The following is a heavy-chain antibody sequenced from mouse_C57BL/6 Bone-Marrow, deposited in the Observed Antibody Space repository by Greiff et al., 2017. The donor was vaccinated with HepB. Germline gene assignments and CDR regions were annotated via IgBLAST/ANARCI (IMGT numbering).Heavy chain of an antibody. J-gene: IGHJ4*01. CDR2: IYPSDSET. CDR1: GYTFTSYW. V-gene: IGHV1-61*01. CDR3: ATHSNEDYYAMDY. Sequence: VQLQQPGAELVRPGSSVKLSCKASGYTFTSYWMDWVKQRPGQGLEWIGNIYPSDSETHYNQKFKDKATLTVDKSSSTAYMQLSSLTSEDSAVYYCATHSNEDYYAMDYWGQGTSVTVSS. D-gene: IGHD2-5*01.